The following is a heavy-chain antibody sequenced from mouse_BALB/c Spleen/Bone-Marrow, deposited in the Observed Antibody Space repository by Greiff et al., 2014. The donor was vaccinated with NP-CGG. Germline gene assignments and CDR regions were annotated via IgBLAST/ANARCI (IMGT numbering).Heavy chain of an antibody. D-gene: IGHD2-14*01. Sequence: VMLVESGAELVRPGVSVKISCKGSGYTFTDHAIHWVKQSHAKSLEWIGLISGYYGDAIYNQKFKGKATMTVDKSSSTAYMDLARLTSEDSAIYYCARSGKVRNAMDYWGQGTSVAVSS. CDR1: GYTFTDHA. CDR3: ARSGKVRNAMDY. J-gene: IGHJ4*01. CDR2: ISGYYGDA. V-gene: IGHV1S137*01.